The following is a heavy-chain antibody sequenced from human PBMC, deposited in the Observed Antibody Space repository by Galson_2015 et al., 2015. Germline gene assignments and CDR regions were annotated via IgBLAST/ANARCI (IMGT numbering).Heavy chain of an antibody. D-gene: IGHD4-17*01. CDR3: ARDLGSRYGDRPIF. CDR1: GFPFSSYG. J-gene: IGHJ4*02. CDR2: IWFDGSNK. Sequence: SLRLSCAASGFPFSSYGMHWVRQAPGKGLEWVAVIWFDGSNKYYADSVKGRFTISRDNSENTLWLQMDSLGTDDTAVYYCARDLGSRYGDRPIFWGQGTLVSVSS. V-gene: IGHV3-33*01.